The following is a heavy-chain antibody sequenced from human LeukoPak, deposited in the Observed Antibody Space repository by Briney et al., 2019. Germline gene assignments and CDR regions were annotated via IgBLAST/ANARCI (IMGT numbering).Heavy chain of an antibody. V-gene: IGHV1-46*01. J-gene: IGHJ4*02. CDR3: ARDLEVATIEAYYFDY. CDR2: INPSAGTT. D-gene: IGHD5-12*01. CDR1: GYTFTSYY. Sequence: ASVKVSCKASGYTFTSYYMHWVRQAPGQGLEWMGLINPSAGTTTYAQKFQGRVTMTRDTSTSTVYMELSSLRSEDTAVYYCARDLEVATIEAYYFDYWGQGTLVTVSS.